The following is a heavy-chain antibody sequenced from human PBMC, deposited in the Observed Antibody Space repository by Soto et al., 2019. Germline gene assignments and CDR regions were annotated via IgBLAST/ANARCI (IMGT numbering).Heavy chain of an antibody. CDR2: ISYDGSNK. V-gene: IGHV3-30-3*01. CDR1: GFTFSSYA. J-gene: IGHJ6*02. CDR3: ARTTTTEYSISWFMDV. Sequence: QVQLVESGGGVVQPGRSLRLSCAASGFTFSSYAMHWVRQAPGKGLEWVAVISYDGSNKYYADSVKGRFTISRDNSKNTLYQQMNSLRAEDTAVYYCARTTTTEYSISWFMDVWGQGTTVTVSS. D-gene: IGHD6-13*01.